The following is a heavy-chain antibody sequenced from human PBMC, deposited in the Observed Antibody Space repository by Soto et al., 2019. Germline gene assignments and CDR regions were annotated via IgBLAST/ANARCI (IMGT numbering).Heavy chain of an antibody. J-gene: IGHJ4*02. D-gene: IGHD3-3*02. Sequence: TSETLSLTCTVSGSSINSSGYYWGWIRQPPGKGLEWIGSMFYGVSTYYNPSLKSRVTVSVDTSKNQFSLNLRSVTAADTAVYYCARLPSRHLVDYWGQGTLVTVSS. V-gene: IGHV4-39*01. CDR3: ARLPSRHLVDY. CDR2: MFYGVST. CDR1: GSSINSSGYY.